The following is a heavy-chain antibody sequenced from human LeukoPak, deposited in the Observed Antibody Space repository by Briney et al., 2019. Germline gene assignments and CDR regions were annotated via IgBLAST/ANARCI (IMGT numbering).Heavy chain of an antibody. CDR2: INHSGST. V-gene: IGHV4-34*01. D-gene: IGHD3-22*01. CDR1: GFTFSSYG. CDR3: ARGAVVNH. Sequence: GSLRLSCGASGFTFSSYGMSWVRQAPGKGLEWIGEINHSGSTNYNPSLKSRVTISVDTSKNQSSLKLSSVTAADTAVYYCARGAVVNHWGQGTLVTASS. J-gene: IGHJ5*02.